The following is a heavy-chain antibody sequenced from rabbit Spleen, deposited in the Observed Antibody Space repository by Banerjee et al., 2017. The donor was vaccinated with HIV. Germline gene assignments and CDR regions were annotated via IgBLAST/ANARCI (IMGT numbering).Heavy chain of an antibody. CDR2: IEPVFGVT. CDR3: ARGYADGSGLPTYYFGL. CDR1: GFSFNSGYD. Sequence: QQQLVESGGGLVKPGASLTLTCTASGFSFNSGYDMCWVRQAPGKGLEWIGYIEPVFGVTYYASWVNGRFTISSHNAQKTLYLDLNSLTAADTATYFCARGYADGSGLPTYYFGLWGPGTLVTVS. D-gene: IGHD8-1*01. V-gene: IGHV1S43*01. J-gene: IGHJ4*01.